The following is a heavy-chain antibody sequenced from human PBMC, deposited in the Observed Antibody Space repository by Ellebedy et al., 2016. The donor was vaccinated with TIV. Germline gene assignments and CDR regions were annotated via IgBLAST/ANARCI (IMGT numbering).Heavy chain of an antibody. Sequence: MPSETLSLTCTVSGCSISSYYWSWIRQPPGKGLEWSGYIYYSGSTTYNPSQKSRVTISVNTSKNQFSWKLSSVTAADTAVYYCARHMHPFYGFNSIGFDIWGQGTMVTVAS. V-gene: IGHV4-59*08. J-gene: IGHJ3*02. D-gene: IGHD4-23*01. CDR3: ARHMHPFYGFNSIGFDI. CDR1: GCSISSYY. CDR2: IYYSGST.